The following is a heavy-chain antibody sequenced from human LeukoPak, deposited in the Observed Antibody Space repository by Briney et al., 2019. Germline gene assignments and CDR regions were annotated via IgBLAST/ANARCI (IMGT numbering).Heavy chain of an antibody. J-gene: IGHJ4*02. D-gene: IGHD3-10*01. V-gene: IGHV3-15*01. CDR2: ISRETDGGTT. CDR1: GFTFSSYT. CDR3: TTDFLEGGFGELLSY. Sequence: KTGGSLRLSCAASGFTFSSYTMSWVRQSPGKGLECVGRISRETDGGTTDYAAPVKGRFTISRDDSKNTLYLQMNSLETEDTAVYYCTTDFLEGGFGELLSYWGQGTLVTVSS.